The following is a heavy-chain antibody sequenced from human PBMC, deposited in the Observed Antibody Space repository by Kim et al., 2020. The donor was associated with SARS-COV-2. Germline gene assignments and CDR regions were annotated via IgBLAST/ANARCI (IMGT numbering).Heavy chain of an antibody. V-gene: IGHV5-51*01. Sequence: TYSPSCQGRVSMSADKSLTTAYLQWNSLKASDTGMYYCARGPYGDLPFDYWGQGTLITVSS. CDR3: ARGPYGDLPFDY. D-gene: IGHD4-17*01. J-gene: IGHJ4*02.